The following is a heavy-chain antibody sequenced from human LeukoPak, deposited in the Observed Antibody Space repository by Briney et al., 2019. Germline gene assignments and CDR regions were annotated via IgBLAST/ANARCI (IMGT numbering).Heavy chain of an antibody. CDR1: GGSISRYY. CDR2: IYTSGST. V-gene: IGHV4-4*07. CDR3: AREKRGIAAAGTVNWFDP. Sequence: SETLSLTCTVSGGSISRYYWSWIRQPAGKGLEWIGRIYTSGSTNYNPSLKSRVTMSVDTSKNQFSLKLSSVTAADTAVYYCAREKRGIAAAGTVNWFDPWGQGTLVTVSS. D-gene: IGHD6-13*01. J-gene: IGHJ5*02.